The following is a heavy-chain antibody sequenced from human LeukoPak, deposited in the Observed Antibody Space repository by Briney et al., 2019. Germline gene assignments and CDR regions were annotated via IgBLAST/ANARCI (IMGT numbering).Heavy chain of an antibody. CDR3: ATQGLRRGYYYYYMDV. J-gene: IGHJ6*03. CDR1: GGTFSSYA. D-gene: IGHD5-12*01. CDR2: IIPIFGTA. V-gene: IGHV1-69*06. Sequence: GASVKVSCKASGGTFSSYAISWVRQAPGQGLEWMGGIIPIFGTANYAQKFQGRVTITADKSTSTAYMELSSLRSEDTAVYYCATQGLRRGYYYYYMDVWGKGTTVTVSS.